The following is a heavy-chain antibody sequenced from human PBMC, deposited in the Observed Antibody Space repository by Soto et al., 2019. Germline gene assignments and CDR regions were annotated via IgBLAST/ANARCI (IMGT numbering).Heavy chain of an antibody. D-gene: IGHD2-2*01. CDR2: ISAYNGNT. Sequence: ASVKVSCKASGYTFTSYGISWVRQAPGQGLEWMGWISAYNGNTNYAQKLQGRVTMTTDTSTSTAYMELRSLRSDETAVYYCAREGYDIVVVPAASGEDYYYYGMDVWGQGTTVTVSS. J-gene: IGHJ6*02. CDR3: AREGYDIVVVPAASGEDYYYYGMDV. V-gene: IGHV1-18*04. CDR1: GYTFTSYG.